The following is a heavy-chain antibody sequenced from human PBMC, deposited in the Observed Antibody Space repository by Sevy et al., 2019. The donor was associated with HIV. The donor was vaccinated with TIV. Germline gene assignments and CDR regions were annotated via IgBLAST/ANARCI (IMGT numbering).Heavy chain of an antibody. CDR3: AITGIGVAGGDAFDI. CDR2: IYTSGST. D-gene: IGHD6-19*01. CDR1: GGSISSGSYY. Sequence: SETLSLTCTVSGGSISSGSYYWSWIRQPAGKGLEWIGRIYTSGSTNYNPSLKSRVTISVDTSKNQFSLKLSSGTAADSSVYYCAITGIGVAGGDAFDIWGQGTMVTVSS. J-gene: IGHJ3*02. V-gene: IGHV4-61*02.